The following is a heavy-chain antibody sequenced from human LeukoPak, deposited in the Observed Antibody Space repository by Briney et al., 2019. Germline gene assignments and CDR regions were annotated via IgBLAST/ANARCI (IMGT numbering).Heavy chain of an antibody. CDR2: ITSTSSYI. D-gene: IGHD1-26*01. CDR1: GFTFSSYS. Sequence: GGSLRLSCAASGFTFSSYSMNWVRQAPGKGLEWVSSITSTSSYIYYADSVKGRFTISRDNARNSLYLQMNSLRAEDTAVYYCAREGKWELLGSFPDYWGQGTLVTVSS. V-gene: IGHV3-21*01. J-gene: IGHJ4*02. CDR3: AREGKWELLGSFPDY.